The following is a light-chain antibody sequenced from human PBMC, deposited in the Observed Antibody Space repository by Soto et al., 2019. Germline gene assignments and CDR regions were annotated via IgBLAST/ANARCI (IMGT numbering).Light chain of an antibody. Sequence: DILMIQARSALSSSVGDSVTITCRASQSISTSLAWYQQKPGEAPNLLIYRASSLESGVPSRFSGSGSGTEFTLTISSLQPDDFATYYCQQYNSYSRTFGQGTKVDIK. J-gene: IGKJ1*01. V-gene: IGKV1-5*03. CDR1: QSISTS. CDR3: QQYNSYSRT. CDR2: RAS.